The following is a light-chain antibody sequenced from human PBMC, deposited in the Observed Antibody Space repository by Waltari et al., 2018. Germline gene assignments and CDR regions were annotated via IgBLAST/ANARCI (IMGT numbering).Light chain of an antibody. CDR1: QSVSSY. CDR2: AAS. J-gene: IGKJ3*01. Sequence: EIVLTQSPATLSLSLGERANLSCRASQSVSSYLAWYQQKPGQAPRLLIYAASNRATGIPARFSGSGSGTYFTLTISSLEPEDFAVYYCQHRSNYAFTFGPGTKVDIK. CDR3: QHRSNYAFT. V-gene: IGKV3-11*01.